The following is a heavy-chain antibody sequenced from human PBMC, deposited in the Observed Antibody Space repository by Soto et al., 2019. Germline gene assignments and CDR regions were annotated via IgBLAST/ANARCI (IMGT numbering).Heavy chain of an antibody. Sequence: ASVKVSCKASGYTFTSYYMHWVRQAPGQGLEWMGIINPSGGSTSYAQKFQGRVTMTRDTSTSTVYMELSSLRSEDTAVYYGARDSVVRGVSAGMDVWGQGTTVTVSS. J-gene: IGHJ6*02. V-gene: IGHV1-46*01. CDR2: INPSGGST. CDR1: GYTFTSYY. CDR3: ARDSVVRGVSAGMDV. D-gene: IGHD3-10*01.